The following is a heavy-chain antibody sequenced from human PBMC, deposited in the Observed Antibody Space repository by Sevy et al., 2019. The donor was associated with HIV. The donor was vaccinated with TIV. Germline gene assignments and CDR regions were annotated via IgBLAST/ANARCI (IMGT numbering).Heavy chain of an antibody. V-gene: IGHV3-7*03. J-gene: IGHJ6*02. CDR3: ARDMGYCSGGSCYTWDYYGMDV. Sequence: GGSLRLSCAASGFIFSRYWMTWVRQAPGKGLEWVANIKQDGSEKNYVDSVKGRLTISRDNAKNSLYLQMNSLRAEDTGVYYCARDMGYCSGGSCYTWDYYGMDVWGQGTTVTVSS. CDR2: IKQDGSEK. D-gene: IGHD2-15*01. CDR1: GFIFSRYW.